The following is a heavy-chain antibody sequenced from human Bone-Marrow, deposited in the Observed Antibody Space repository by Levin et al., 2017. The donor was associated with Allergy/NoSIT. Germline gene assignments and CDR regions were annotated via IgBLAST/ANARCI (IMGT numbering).Heavy chain of an antibody. J-gene: IGHJ1*01. CDR2: LDSDGGGT. Sequence: PGGSLRLSCAASGFTFSSSWMHWVRQVPGKALVWVSRLDSDGGGTTYADSVKGRFTISRDNAKNTLYLQMNSLRAEDTAVYFCARGAPHLLLDHWGQATLVTVAS. CDR3: ARGAPHLLLDH. V-gene: IGHV3-74*01. CDR1: GFTFSSSW. D-gene: IGHD2/OR15-2a*01.